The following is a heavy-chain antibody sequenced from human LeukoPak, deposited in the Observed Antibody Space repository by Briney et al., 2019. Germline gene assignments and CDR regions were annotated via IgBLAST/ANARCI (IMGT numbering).Heavy chain of an antibody. CDR2: INTDGSTT. CDR1: GFTLSSYW. V-gene: IGHV3-74*01. D-gene: IGHD6-25*01. CDR3: ARGSPAAV. Sequence: GGSLRLSCAASGFTLSSYWMHWVRQAPGKGLVWVSRINTDGSTTNYADSVKGRFTISRDNAENTLYLQMNGLRAEDTAVYYCARGSPAAVWGKGALVTVSS. J-gene: IGHJ4*02.